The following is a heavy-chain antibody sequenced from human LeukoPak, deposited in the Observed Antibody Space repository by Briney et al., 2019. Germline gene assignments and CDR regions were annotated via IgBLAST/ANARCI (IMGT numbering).Heavy chain of an antibody. V-gene: IGHV3-7*01. J-gene: IGHJ4*02. Sequence: PGGSLRLSCAASGFTFSSFWMSWVRQAPGKGLEWVANIKQDGSEKYYVDSVKGRFTISRDNAKNSLYLQMNSLRVEDTAVYYCARDGSAGLQRENLDYRGQGTLVTVSS. D-gene: IGHD5-24*01. CDR1: GFTFSSFW. CDR3: ARDGSAGLQRENLDY. CDR2: IKQDGSEK.